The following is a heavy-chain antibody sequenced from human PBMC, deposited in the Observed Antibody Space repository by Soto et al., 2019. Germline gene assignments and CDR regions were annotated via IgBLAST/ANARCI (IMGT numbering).Heavy chain of an antibody. CDR2: IYHSGST. V-gene: IGHV4-30-2*01. CDR3: ARGVLH. CDR1: GGSISSGGYS. J-gene: IGHJ4*01. Sequence: SETLSLTCAVSGGSISSGGYSWSWIRQPPGKGLEWIGYIYHSGSTYYNPSLKSRVTISVDRSKNQFSLKVNSVTAADTAVYYRARGVLHRGQGTLLTVSS.